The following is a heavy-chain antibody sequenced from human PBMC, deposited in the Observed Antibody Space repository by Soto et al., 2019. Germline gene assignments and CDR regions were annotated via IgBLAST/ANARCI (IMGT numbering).Heavy chain of an antibody. CDR1: GFTFSSYG. Sequence: QVQLVESGGGVVQPGRSLRLSCAASGFTFSSYGMHWVRQAPGKGLEWVAVISYDGSNKYYADSVKGRFTISRDNSKNTLYLQMNSLRAEDTAVYYCARDQRIQLWLGLVDYWGQGTLVTVSS. J-gene: IGHJ4*02. V-gene: IGHV3-30*03. CDR3: ARDQRIQLWLGLVDY. CDR2: ISYDGSNK. D-gene: IGHD5-18*01.